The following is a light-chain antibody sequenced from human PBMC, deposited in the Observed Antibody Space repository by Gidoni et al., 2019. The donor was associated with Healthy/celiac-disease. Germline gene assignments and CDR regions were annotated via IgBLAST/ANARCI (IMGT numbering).Light chain of an antibody. CDR3: QQYNSYPYT. CDR2: KAS. CDR1: QSISSW. Sequence: DIQMTQSPSTLSASVGDRVTNTCRASQSISSWLAWYQQKPGKAPKLLIYKASSLESGVPSRFSGSGYGTEFTLTISSLQPDDFATYYCQQYNSYPYTFGQGTKLEIK. V-gene: IGKV1-5*03. J-gene: IGKJ2*01.